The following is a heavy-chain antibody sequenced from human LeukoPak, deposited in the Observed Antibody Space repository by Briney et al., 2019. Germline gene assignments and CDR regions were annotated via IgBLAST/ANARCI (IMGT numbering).Heavy chain of an antibody. V-gene: IGHV3-21*01. Sequence: PGGSLRLSCAASGFTSSSYSMNWVRQAPGKGLEWVSSISSSSSYIYYADSVKGRFTISRDNAKNSLYLQMNSLRAEDTAVYYCARGPLGAPGVDFDYWGQRTLVTVSS. CDR1: GFTSSSYS. D-gene: IGHD1-26*01. CDR3: ARGPLGAPGVDFDY. J-gene: IGHJ4*02. CDR2: ISSSSSYI.